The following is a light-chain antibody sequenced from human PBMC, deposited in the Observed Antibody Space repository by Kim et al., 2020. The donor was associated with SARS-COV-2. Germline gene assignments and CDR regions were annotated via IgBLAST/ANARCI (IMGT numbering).Light chain of an antibody. CDR3: QRRYITPHT. CDR2: GAS. V-gene: IGKV1-39*01. CDR1: QSNRTF. J-gene: IGKJ2*01. Sequence: SACVGERDHISCRARQSNRTFINWYAEKPGRAPELVLYGASSLECGLPSVFSGSGCGTDFTLNIRPLPPGDFTIYFCQRRYITPHTCRQGPE.